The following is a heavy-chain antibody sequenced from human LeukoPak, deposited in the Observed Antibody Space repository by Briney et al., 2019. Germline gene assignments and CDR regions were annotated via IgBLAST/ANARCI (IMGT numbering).Heavy chain of an antibody. D-gene: IGHD1-26*01. CDR1: GFTFSSYG. Sequence: GGSLRLSCAASGFTFSSYGMHWVRQAPGKGLEWVAFIRYDGSNKYYADSVKGRFTISRDNSKNTLYLQMNSLRAEDTAVYYCAKDGSRIVGAITLDYWGQGTLVTVSS. V-gene: IGHV3-30*02. J-gene: IGHJ4*02. CDR3: AKDGSRIVGAITLDY. CDR2: IRYDGSNK.